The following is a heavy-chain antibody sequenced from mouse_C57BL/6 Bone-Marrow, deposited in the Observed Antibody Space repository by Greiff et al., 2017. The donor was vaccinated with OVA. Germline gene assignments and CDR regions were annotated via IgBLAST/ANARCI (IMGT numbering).Heavy chain of an antibody. CDR2: IRLKSDNYAT. CDR3: TGPSYYYGSRPYYCDY. D-gene: IGHD1-1*01. CDR1: GFTFSNYW. J-gene: IGHJ2*01. Sequence: EVMLVESGGGLVQPGGSMKLSCVASGFTFSNYWMNWVRQSPEKGLEWVAQIRLKSDNYATHYAESVKGRFTISRDDSKSSVYLQMNNLRAEDTGIYYCTGPSYYYGSRPYYCDYWGQGTTLTVSS. V-gene: IGHV6-3*01.